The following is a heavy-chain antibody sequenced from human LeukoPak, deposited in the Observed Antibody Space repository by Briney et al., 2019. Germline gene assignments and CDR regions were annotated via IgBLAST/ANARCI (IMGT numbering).Heavy chain of an antibody. CDR1: GYTFSAYY. D-gene: IGHD2-21*01. CDR3: ARGGGTYHVDY. Sequence: GASVKVSCKASGYTFSAYYMHWVRQAPGEGLEWMGWIKPNSGGTKYAQKFQGRVTMTRDTSISTVYMELSSLRSDDTAVYYCARGGGTYHVDYWGQGTLVTVSS. V-gene: IGHV1-2*02. J-gene: IGHJ4*02. CDR2: IKPNSGGT.